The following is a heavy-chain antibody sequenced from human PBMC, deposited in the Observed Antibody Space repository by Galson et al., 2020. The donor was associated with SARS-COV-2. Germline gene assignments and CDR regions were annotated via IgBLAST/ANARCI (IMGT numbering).Heavy chain of an antibody. J-gene: IGHJ4*02. CDR1: RYSFTNYW. Sequence: GESLKLSCKASRYSFTNYWIGWVRQMPGKGLEWMGVIYPDDSYTIYRPSFQGQVTISADKSMTTAYLQWSGLKASYTAMYYCARHGASSGWDEGIDYWGQGTLVAVSS. V-gene: IGHV5-51*01. CDR3: ARHGASSGWDEGIDY. D-gene: IGHD6-19*01. CDR2: IYPDDSYT.